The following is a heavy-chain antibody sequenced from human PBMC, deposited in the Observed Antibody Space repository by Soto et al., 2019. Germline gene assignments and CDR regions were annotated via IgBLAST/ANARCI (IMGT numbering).Heavy chain of an antibody. Sequence: EVQLLESGGGLVQPGGSLRLSCAASGFPFSTSAMNWVRQAPGKGLEWVSIISGTSDAAYYAESVKGRFTSSRDNSKNTLYLQMNSLRAEDTAVYYCARERLVISPGYYYYGMDVWGQGTTVTVSS. D-gene: IGHD3-9*01. V-gene: IGHV3-23*01. CDR2: ISGTSDAA. CDR1: GFPFSTSA. CDR3: ARERLVISPGYYYYGMDV. J-gene: IGHJ6*02.